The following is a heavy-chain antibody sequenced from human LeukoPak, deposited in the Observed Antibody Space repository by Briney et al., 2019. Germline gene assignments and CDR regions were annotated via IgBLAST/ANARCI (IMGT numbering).Heavy chain of an antibody. CDR1: GGSISSYY. V-gene: IGHV4-59*01. CDR2: IYYSGST. Sequence: SETLSLTCTVSGGSISSYYWSWIRQPPGKGLEWVGYIYYSGSTNYNPSLKSRVTISVDTSKNQFSLKLSSVTAADTAVYYCARNYYDSSGRPADIWGQGTMVTVSS. D-gene: IGHD3-22*01. J-gene: IGHJ3*02. CDR3: ARNYYDSSGRPADI.